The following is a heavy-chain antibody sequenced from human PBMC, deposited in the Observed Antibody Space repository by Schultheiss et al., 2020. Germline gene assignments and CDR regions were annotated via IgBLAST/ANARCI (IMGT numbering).Heavy chain of an antibody. V-gene: IGHV3-7*01. CDR1: GFIFSSHG. J-gene: IGHJ5*01. CDR3: TRGRDGTYDS. Sequence: GGSLRLSCVASGFIFSSHGIYWVRQAPGKGLEWVASVKRDGSEKHYVDSVKGRFTISRDNAKNSVYLQMNSLRAEDTAVYYCTRGRDGTYDSWGQGTLVTISS. D-gene: IGHD1-26*01. CDR2: VKRDGSEK.